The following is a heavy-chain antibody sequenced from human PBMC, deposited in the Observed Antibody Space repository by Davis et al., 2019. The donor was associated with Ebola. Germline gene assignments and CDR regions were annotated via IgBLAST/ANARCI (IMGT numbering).Heavy chain of an antibody. V-gene: IGHV3-9*01. CDR2: ISWNNGSI. Sequence: SLKISCAASGFTFDDYAMHWVRQAPGKGLEWVSGISWNNGSIGYADSVKGRFTISRDNSKNTLYLQMNSLRAEDTAVYYCARDRYYDILTGYFTVWGQGTLVTVSS. J-gene: IGHJ4*02. D-gene: IGHD3-9*01. CDR3: ARDRYYDILTGYFTV. CDR1: GFTFDDYA.